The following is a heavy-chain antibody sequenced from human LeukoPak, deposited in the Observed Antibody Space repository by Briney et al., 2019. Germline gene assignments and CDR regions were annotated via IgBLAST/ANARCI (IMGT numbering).Heavy chain of an antibody. V-gene: IGHV3-23*01. D-gene: IGHD3-22*01. CDR1: GFTFRIYA. CDR2: ISGSGRNT. Sequence: PGGTLRLLRAVSGFTFRIYAMSWASHASGKGLQCVSAISGSGRNTYYADSVEGRFTISRDNSKNTLFLQMNSLRAEDTAVYYCAKDEFYDSSINYFDPWGQGTLVTVSS. J-gene: IGHJ5*02. CDR3: AKDEFYDSSINYFDP.